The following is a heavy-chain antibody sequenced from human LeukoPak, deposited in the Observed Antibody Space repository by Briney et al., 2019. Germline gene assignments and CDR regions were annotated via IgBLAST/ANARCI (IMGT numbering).Heavy chain of an antibody. J-gene: IGHJ4*02. V-gene: IGHV3-11*01. D-gene: IGHD6-13*01. CDR1: GFTFSDYY. CDR3: ARPKYSSSWQIFDY. Sequence: GGSLRLSCAASGFTFSDYYMSWIRQAPGKGLEWVSYISSNGNTIYYADSVKVRFTISRDNAKNSLYLQMNSLRAEDTALYYCARPKYSSSWQIFDYWGQGTLVTASS. CDR2: ISSNGNTI.